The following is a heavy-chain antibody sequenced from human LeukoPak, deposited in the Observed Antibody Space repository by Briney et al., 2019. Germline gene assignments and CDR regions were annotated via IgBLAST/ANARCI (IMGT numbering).Heavy chain of an antibody. CDR3: ARVGLDSSGYYFPFDY. J-gene: IGHJ4*02. V-gene: IGHV1-18*01. CDR2: MSAYNGNT. CDR1: GYXFTSYG. Sequence: ASVKVSSKASGYXFTSYGISWVRQAPGQGLEWMGWMSAYNGNTNYAQKLQGRVTMTTDTSTSTAYMELRSLRSDDTAVYYCARVGLDSSGYYFPFDYWGQGTLVTVSS. D-gene: IGHD3-22*01.